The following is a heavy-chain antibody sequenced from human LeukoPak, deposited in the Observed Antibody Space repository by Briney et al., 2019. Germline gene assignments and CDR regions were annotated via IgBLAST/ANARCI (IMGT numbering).Heavy chain of an antibody. Sequence: GGSLGLSCAASGFTFSSYGMHWVRQAPGKGLEWVAVISYDGSNKYYADSVKGRFTISRDNSKNTLYLQMNSLRAEDTAVYYCAKDKGLITMIVEYDYWGQGTLVTVSS. J-gene: IGHJ4*02. CDR3: AKDKGLITMIVEYDY. CDR1: GFTFSSYG. CDR2: ISYDGSNK. V-gene: IGHV3-30*18. D-gene: IGHD3-22*01.